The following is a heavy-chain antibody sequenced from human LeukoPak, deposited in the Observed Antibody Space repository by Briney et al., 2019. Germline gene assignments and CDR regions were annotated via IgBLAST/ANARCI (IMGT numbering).Heavy chain of an antibody. V-gene: IGHV1-18*01. D-gene: IGHD2-15*01. J-gene: IGHJ4*02. Sequence: GASVNLSCSASGYTFTSYGISWVRQAPGQGLEWLGWISAYNGNTTYAQKLQGRVTMTTDTSTSTAYMELRSLRSDDTAVYYCARGPPVYGGSCYGYWGQGTLVTVSS. CDR2: ISAYNGNT. CDR1: GYTFTSYG. CDR3: ARGPPVYGGSCYGY.